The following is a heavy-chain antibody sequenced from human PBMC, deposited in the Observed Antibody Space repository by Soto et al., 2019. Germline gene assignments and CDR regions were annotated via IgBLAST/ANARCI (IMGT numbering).Heavy chain of an antibody. V-gene: IGHV1-3*01. CDR3: ARVGHYYYGMDV. Sequence: QVQLVQSGAEVKKPGASAKVSCKASGYTFTTYVMHWVRQAPGQRLEWTGWINAGNDNTKYSQKFQGRVTITRDTSASTVYMELSSLSSEDTAVYYCARVGHYYYGMDVWGQGTTVTVSS. D-gene: IGHD3-3*01. CDR1: GYTFTTYV. J-gene: IGHJ6*02. CDR2: INAGNDNT.